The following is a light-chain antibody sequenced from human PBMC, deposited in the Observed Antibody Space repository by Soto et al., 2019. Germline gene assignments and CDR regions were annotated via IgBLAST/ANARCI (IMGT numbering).Light chain of an antibody. CDR3: QQYNTYRT. Sequence: DIQMTQSPSTLSASVGDTVTITCRASQTISRWLAWYQQKPGKAPRLLIYTASTLESGVPSRFSASGSGTDFTLIISSLQPDDFATYFCQQYNTYRTFGQGTKVDIK. CDR1: QTISRW. V-gene: IGKV1-5*01. CDR2: TAS. J-gene: IGKJ1*01.